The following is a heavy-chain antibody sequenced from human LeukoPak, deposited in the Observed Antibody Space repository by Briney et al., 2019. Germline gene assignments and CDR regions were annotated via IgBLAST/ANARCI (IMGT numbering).Heavy chain of an antibody. Sequence: RTSETLSLTCTVSGGSISSGSYYWSWIRQPAGKGLEWIGRIYTSGSTNYNPSLKSRVTISVDTSKNQFSLKLSSVTAADTAVYYCARGPYYDFWSGPGGFDYLGQGTLVTGSS. CDR3: ARGPYYDFWSGPGGFDY. CDR2: IYTSGST. J-gene: IGHJ4*02. V-gene: IGHV4-61*02. D-gene: IGHD3-3*01. CDR1: GGSISSGSYY.